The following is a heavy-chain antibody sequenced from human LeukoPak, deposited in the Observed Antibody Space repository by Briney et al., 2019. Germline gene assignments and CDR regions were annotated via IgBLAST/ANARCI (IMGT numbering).Heavy chain of an antibody. D-gene: IGHD3-10*01. Sequence: PSETLSLTCTVSGGSVSSGTYYWSWIRQPPGKGLEWIGFIYYSGSTNYNPSLKSRVTISVDTSKNQFSLKLSSVTAADTAVYYCARLKEGIDYWGQGTLVTVSS. CDR1: GGSVSSGTYY. CDR2: IYYSGST. V-gene: IGHV4-61*01. CDR3: ARLKEGIDY. J-gene: IGHJ4*02.